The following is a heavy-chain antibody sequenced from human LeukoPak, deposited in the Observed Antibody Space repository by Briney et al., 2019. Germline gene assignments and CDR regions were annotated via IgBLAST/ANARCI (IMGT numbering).Heavy chain of an antibody. CDR3: ARVDDFWSGYYDY. Sequence: SETLSLTCAVYGGSFSGYYWSWIRQPPGKGLEWIGEINHSGSTNYNPSLKSRVTISVDTSKNQFSLKLSSVTAADTAVYYCARVDDFWSGYYDYWGQGTLVTVSS. V-gene: IGHV4-34*01. CDR2: INHSGST. D-gene: IGHD3-3*01. CDR1: GGSFSGYY. J-gene: IGHJ4*02.